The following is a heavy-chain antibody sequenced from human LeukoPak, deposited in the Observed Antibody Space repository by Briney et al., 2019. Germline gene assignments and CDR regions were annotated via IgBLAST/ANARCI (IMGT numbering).Heavy chain of an antibody. J-gene: IGHJ4*02. V-gene: IGHV3-23*01. CDR3: AKEKSVGYSYGELDY. CDR2: ISGSGGST. D-gene: IGHD5-18*01. Sequence: QPGGSLRLSCAASGFTFSSYVMSWVRQAPGKGLEWVSAISGSGGSTYHADSVKGRFTISRDNSKNTLYLQMNSLRAEDTAVYYCAKEKSVGYSYGELDYWGQGTLVTVSS. CDR1: GFTFSSYV.